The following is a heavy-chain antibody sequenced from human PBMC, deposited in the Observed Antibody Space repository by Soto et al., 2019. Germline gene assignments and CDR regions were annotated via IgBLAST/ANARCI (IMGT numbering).Heavy chain of an antibody. CDR3: AKGISGAFDS. CDR1: GFTFSSYW. CDR2: INNEGSNP. D-gene: IGHD3-10*01. Sequence: LRLSCAASGFTFSSYWMHWVRQAPGKGLVWVARINNEGSNPIYADSVKGRFTITRDNAKNTVFLEMSVLRADDTAVYYCAKGISGAFDSWGQGTLVTVSS. V-gene: IGHV3-74*01. J-gene: IGHJ4*02.